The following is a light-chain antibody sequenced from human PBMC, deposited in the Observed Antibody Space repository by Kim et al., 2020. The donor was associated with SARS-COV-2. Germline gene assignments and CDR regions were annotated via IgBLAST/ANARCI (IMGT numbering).Light chain of an antibody. CDR1: SGHSGNSTR. J-gene: IGLJ1*01. CDR2: DVR. Sequence: GQSVTITCTGTSGHSGNSTRDYWYQQHSGEAHRLIIYDVRDRPSGVSARFCFSKSAKGASLTISVLRSEDEAEDYCCWNSNTLGEVFGSGTKVTVL. CDR3: CWNSNTLGEV. V-gene: IGLV2-14*03.